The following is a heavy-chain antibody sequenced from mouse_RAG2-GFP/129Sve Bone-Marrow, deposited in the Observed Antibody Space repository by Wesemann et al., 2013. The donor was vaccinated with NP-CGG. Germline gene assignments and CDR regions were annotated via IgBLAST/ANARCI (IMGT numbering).Heavy chain of an antibody. CDR3: TRVHLLWYRAWFAY. V-gene: IGHV1-5*01. J-gene: IGHJ3*01. Sequence: EVQLQQSGTVLARPGASVKMSCKASGYTFTSYWMHWVKQRPGQGLEWIGAIYPGNSDTSYNQKFKGKAKLTAVTSTSTAYMELSSLTNEDSAVYYCTRVHLLWYRAWFAYWGQGTLVTVSA. CDR2: IYPGNSDT. CDR1: GYTFTSYW. D-gene: IGHD2-1*01.